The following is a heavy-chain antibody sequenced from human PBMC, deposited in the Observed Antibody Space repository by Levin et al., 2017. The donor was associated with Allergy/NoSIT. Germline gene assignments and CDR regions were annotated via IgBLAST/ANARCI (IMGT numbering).Heavy chain of an antibody. CDR1: GYSFTSYW. CDR2: IYPGDSDT. J-gene: IGHJ5*02. D-gene: IGHD3-22*01. Sequence: KVSCKGSGYSFTSYWIGWVRQMPGKGLEWMGIIYPGDSDTRYSPSFQGQVTISADKSISTAYLQWSSLKASDTAMYYCARCPGYYDSSGYSSWFDPWGQGTLVTVSS. V-gene: IGHV5-51*01. CDR3: ARCPGYYDSSGYSSWFDP.